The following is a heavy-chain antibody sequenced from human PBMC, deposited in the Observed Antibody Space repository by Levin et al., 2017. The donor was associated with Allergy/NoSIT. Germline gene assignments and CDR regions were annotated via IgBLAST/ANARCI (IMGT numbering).Heavy chain of an antibody. J-gene: IGHJ4*02. D-gene: IGHD3-22*01. CDR3: ARDADSSGPTFDY. V-gene: IGHV3-53*01. CDR2: LYSGGNT. Sequence: PGGSLRLSCAASGFTVSSSYMSWVRQAPGKGLEWVSVLYSGGNTYYTDSVKGRFTISRDNSKNTLYLQMNSLRDEDTAVYYCARDADSSGPTFDYWGQGTLVTVSS. CDR1: GFTVSSSY.